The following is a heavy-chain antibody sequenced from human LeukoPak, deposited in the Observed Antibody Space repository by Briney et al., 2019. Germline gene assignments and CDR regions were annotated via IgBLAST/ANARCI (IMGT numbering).Heavy chain of an antibody. CDR2: ISYDGSNK. J-gene: IGHJ6*02. V-gene: IGHV3-30*04. D-gene: IGHD6-13*01. CDR1: GFTFSSYA. Sequence: GGSLRLSCAASGFTFSSYAMHWVRQAPGKGLEWVAVISYDGSNKYYADSVKGRFTISRDNSKNTLYLQMNSLRAEDTAVYYCARGIAAAGTRHYYYYSMDVWGQGTTVTVSS. CDR3: ARGIAAAGTRHYYYYSMDV.